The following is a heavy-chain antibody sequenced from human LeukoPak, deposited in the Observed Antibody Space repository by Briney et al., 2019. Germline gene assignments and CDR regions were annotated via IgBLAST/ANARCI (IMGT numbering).Heavy chain of an antibody. J-gene: IGHJ4*02. CDR3: AGSSGYSYGYIDY. CDR1: GFTFSDYY. V-gene: IGHV3-11*04. CDR2: ISSSGSTI. D-gene: IGHD5-18*01. Sequence: GGSLRFSCAASGFTFSDYYMSWIRQAPGKGLEWVSYISSSGSTIYCADSVKGRFTISRDNAKNSLYLQMNSLRAEDTAVYYCAGSSGYSYGYIDYWGQGTLVTVSS.